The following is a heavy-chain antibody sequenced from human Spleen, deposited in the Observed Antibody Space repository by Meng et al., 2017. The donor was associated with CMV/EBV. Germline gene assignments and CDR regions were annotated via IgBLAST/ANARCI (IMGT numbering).Heavy chain of an antibody. V-gene: IGHV1-8*03. D-gene: IGHD2-2*01. CDR1: GYTFTSYD. CDR3: ARGCSVPAAPFDP. CDR2: MNPNSGNT. J-gene: IGHJ5*02. Sequence: ASVKVSCKASGYTFTSYDINWVRQATGQGLEWMGWMNPNSGNTGYAQKFQGRVTITRNTSISTAYMELSSLRSEDTAVYYCARGCSVPAAPFDPWGQGTLVTVSS.